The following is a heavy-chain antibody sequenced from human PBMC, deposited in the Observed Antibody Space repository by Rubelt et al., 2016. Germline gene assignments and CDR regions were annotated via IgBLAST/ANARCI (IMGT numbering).Heavy chain of an antibody. D-gene: IGHD5-24*01. V-gene: IGHV6-1*01. J-gene: IGHJ4*02. CDR2: TYYRSKWYN. CDR3: ARDLNGYNRFDY. Sequence: RGLEWLGRTYYRSKWYNDYAVSVKSRITINPDTSKNQFSLQLNSVTPEDTAVYHCARDLNGYNRFDYWGQGTLVTVSS.